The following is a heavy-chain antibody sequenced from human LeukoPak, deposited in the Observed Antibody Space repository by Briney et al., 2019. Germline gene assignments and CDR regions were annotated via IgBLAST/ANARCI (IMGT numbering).Heavy chain of an antibody. CDR2: IRYDGSNK. Sequence: GGSLRLSCAASGFTFSSYGMHWVRQAPGKGLEWVAFIRYDGSNKYYADSVKGRFTISRDNSKNTLYLQMNSLRAEDTAVYYCAKAQFDYSSGWYGENFDYWRQGTLVTVSS. CDR1: GFTFSSYG. V-gene: IGHV3-30*02. CDR3: AKAQFDYSSGWYGENFDY. J-gene: IGHJ4*02. D-gene: IGHD6-19*01.